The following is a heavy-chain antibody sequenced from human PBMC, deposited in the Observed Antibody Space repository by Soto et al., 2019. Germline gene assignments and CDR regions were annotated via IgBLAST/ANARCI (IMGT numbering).Heavy chain of an antibody. CDR2: IYWDDDK. CDR3: AHRPSYCSGGSCYSGFDY. Sequence: QITLKESGPTLVKPTQTLTLTCTFSGFSLSTSGVGVVWIRQPPGKALECLALIYWDDDKRYSPSLKSRLTITKDTSKNQVVLTMTNMDPVDTATYYCAHRPSYCSGGSCYSGFDYWGQGTLVTVSS. J-gene: IGHJ4*02. D-gene: IGHD2-15*01. CDR1: GFSLSTSGVG. V-gene: IGHV2-5*02.